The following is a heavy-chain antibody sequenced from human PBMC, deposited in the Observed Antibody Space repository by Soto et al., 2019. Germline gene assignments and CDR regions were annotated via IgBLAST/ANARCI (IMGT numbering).Heavy chain of an antibody. CDR3: AIAKQWLNRQGAFDI. Sequence: EVQLVESGGGLVQPGGSLRLSCAASGFTVSSNYMSWVRQAPGKGLEWVSVIYSGGSTYYAYSVKGRFTISRDNSKNTLYLQMTSLRAEDTDVYYFAIAKQWLNRQGAFDIWGQGTMVTVSS. V-gene: IGHV3-66*01. CDR2: IYSGGST. J-gene: IGHJ3*02. D-gene: IGHD6-19*01. CDR1: GFTVSSNY.